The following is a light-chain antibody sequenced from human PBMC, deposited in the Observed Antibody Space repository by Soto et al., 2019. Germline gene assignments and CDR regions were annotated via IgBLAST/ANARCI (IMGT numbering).Light chain of an antibody. Sequence: DLQMTQSPSSLSASVGDRVTITCRASQSISSYLNWYQQKPGKAPKLLIYAASSLQSGVPSRFSSSGSGTDFTLTISSLQPEDFATYYCQQSYSYPVTFGGGTKVEIK. CDR3: QQSYSYPVT. CDR1: QSISSY. J-gene: IGKJ4*01. CDR2: AAS. V-gene: IGKV1-39*01.